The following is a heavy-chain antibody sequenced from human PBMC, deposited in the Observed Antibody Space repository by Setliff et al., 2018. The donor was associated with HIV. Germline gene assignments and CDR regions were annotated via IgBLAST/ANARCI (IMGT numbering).Heavy chain of an antibody. CDR2: VYQSGST. CDR3: ARHRDPPGTSWIFYYYYMDL. Sequence: SETLSLTCAVSGYSISSGYYWGWIRQPPGKRPEWLGSVYQSGSTSYNPSLSSRLTISVDTSKNQVSLRLSSVTAADTGVYYCARHRDPPGTSWIFYYYYMDLWGGGTTVTVSS. V-gene: IGHV4-38-2*01. CDR1: GYSISSGYY. D-gene: IGHD2-2*01. J-gene: IGHJ6*03.